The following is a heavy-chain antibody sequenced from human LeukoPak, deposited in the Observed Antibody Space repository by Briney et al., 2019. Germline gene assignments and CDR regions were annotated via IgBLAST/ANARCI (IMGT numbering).Heavy chain of an antibody. J-gene: IGHJ4*02. CDR2: IYYSGST. Sequence: SETLSLTCTVSGGSISSYYWSWIRHPPGKGLEWIGYIYYSGSTNYNPSLKSRVTISVDTSKNQFSLKLSSVTAADTAVYYCARDHRVSGLFDYWGQGTLVTVSS. CDR3: ARDHRVSGLFDY. D-gene: IGHD2-8*01. V-gene: IGHV4-59*01. CDR1: GGSISSYY.